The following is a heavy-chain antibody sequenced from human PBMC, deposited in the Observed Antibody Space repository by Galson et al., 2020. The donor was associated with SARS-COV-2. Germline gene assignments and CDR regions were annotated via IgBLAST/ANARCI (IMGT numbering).Heavy chain of an antibody. CDR3: ARDPRTGYCSGGSCYSDGMDV. V-gene: IGHV1-8*01. J-gene: IGHJ6*02. CDR2: MNPNSGNT. CDR1: GYTFTSYD. D-gene: IGHD2-15*01. Sequence: ASVKVSCKASGYTFTSYDINWVRQATGQGLEWMGWMNPNSGNTAYAQKFQGRVTMTRNTSISTAYMELSSLRSEDTAVYYCARDPRTGYCSGGSCYSDGMDVWGQGTTVTVSS.